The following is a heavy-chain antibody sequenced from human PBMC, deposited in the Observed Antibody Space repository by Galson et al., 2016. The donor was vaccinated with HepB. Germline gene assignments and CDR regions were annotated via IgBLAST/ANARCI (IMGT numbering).Heavy chain of an antibody. D-gene: IGHD2-15*01. V-gene: IGHV4-39*07. CDR1: GGSINYSGYY. CDR3: ALFAFGNGGLLGES. J-gene: IGHJ5*02. Sequence: SETLSLTCSVSGGSINYSGYYWSWIRQHPGKDLEWIGNIYYNGSAYYNPSLTSRVTKSLDTSKNQFSLRLRSVTAADTAVYYCALFAFGNGGLLGESWGQGILVTVSS. CDR2: IYYNGSA.